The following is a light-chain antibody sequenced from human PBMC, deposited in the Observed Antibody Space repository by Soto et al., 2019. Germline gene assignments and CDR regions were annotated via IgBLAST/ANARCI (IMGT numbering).Light chain of an antibody. CDR3: QQFGISPWT. J-gene: IGKJ1*01. CDR1: QGVLNNY. V-gene: IGKV3-20*01. CDR2: GVS. Sequence: DIVLTQSPGTLSLSPGERATLSCRASQGVLNNYLAWFQQRPGQAPRLLIYGVSNRAAGIPDRFSGRGTATDFTLTISSLEPEDYGVYYCQQFGISPWTFGQGTKVDI.